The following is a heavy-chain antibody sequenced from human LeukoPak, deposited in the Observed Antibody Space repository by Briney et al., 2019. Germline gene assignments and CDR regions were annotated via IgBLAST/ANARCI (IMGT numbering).Heavy chain of an antibody. J-gene: IGHJ4*02. CDR1: GFTFSSYA. D-gene: IGHD3-3*01. CDR3: ARDMSYSGYYIDY. CDR2: ISYDGSNE. Sequence: PGGSLRLSCAASGFTFSSYAMHWVRQAPGKGLEWVALISYDGSNEYYADSVKGRFTVSRDNSKNTLYLQMNSLRAEDTAVYYCARDMSYSGYYIDYWGQGTLVTVSS. V-gene: IGHV3-30-3*01.